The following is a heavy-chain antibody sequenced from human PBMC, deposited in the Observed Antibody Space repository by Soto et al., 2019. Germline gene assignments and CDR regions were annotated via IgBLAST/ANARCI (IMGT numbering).Heavy chain of an antibody. CDR2: ISSSGSTI. CDR1: GVTFSSYE. D-gene: IGHD5-18*01. J-gene: IGHJ5*02. Sequence: GGSPRLSCAASGVTFSSYEMNWVRQAPGKGLEWVSYISSSGSTIYYADSVKGRFTISRDNAKNSLYLQMNSLRAEDTAVYYCARGESYSYGYGTLKYNWFDPWGQGTLVTVSS. CDR3: ARGESYSYGYGTLKYNWFDP. V-gene: IGHV3-48*03.